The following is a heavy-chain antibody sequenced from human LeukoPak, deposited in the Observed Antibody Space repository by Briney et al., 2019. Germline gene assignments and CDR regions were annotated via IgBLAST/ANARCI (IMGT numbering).Heavy chain of an antibody. D-gene: IGHD5-12*01. Sequence: PGGSLRLSCAASGFTFSNYAMSWVRQAPGKGLEWVSVISGSGGSTYNADSVKGRFTISRDNSKNTLYLQMNSLRAEDTAAYYCAKAVGYSGYQSFDYWGQGTLVTVSS. CDR1: GFTFSNYA. J-gene: IGHJ4*02. CDR2: ISGSGGST. CDR3: AKAVGYSGYQSFDY. V-gene: IGHV3-23*01.